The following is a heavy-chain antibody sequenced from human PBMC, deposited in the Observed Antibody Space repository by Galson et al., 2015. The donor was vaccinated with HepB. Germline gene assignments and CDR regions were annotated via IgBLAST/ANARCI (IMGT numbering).Heavy chain of an antibody. V-gene: IGHV3-30-3*01. CDR3: ARKYCGGDCGYFDY. CDR2: ISYDGSNK. J-gene: IGHJ4*02. D-gene: IGHD2-21*02. CDR1: GFTFSSYA. Sequence: SLRLSCAASGFTFSSYATHWVRQAPGKGLEWVAVISYDGSNKYYADSVKGRFTISRDNSKNTLYLQMNSLRAEDTAVYYCARKYCGGDCGYFDYWGQGTLVTVSS.